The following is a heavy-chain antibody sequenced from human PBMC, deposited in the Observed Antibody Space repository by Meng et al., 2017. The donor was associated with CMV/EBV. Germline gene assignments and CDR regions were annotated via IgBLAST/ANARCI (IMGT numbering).Heavy chain of an antibody. V-gene: IGHV4-34*01. Sequence: SETLSLTCAVYGGSFSGFHWSWIRQPPGKGLEWIGEIDHTGGTNYNPSLKSRVTISVDTSKNQLSLKLSSVTAADTAVYYCARSFDRNYYYYGIDVWGQGTTVTVSS. D-gene: IGHD1-26*01. J-gene: IGHJ6*02. CDR3: ARSFDRNYYYYGIDV. CDR2: IDHTGGT. CDR1: GGSFSGFH.